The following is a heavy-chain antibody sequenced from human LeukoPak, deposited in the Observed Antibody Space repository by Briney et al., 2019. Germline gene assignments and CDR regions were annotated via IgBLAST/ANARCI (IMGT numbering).Heavy chain of an antibody. CDR1: GYTFTSYH. CDR3: ARARITTPSDY. CDR2: INPSGGTT. D-gene: IGHD3-22*01. Sequence: ASVKVSCKASGYTFTSYHMHWVRQAPGQGLEWMGIINPSGGTTNYAQKFRGRVTMTRDMSTSTVYMELSRLTSDDTAVYYCARARITTPSDYWGQGTLVTVSS. J-gene: IGHJ4*02. V-gene: IGHV1-46*01.